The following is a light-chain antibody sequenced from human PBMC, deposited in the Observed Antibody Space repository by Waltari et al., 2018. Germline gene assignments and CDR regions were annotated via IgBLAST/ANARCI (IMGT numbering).Light chain of an antibody. V-gene: IGKV3-11*01. J-gene: IGKJ2*01. Sequence: EIVLTQSPATLSLSPGETATLSCRASQSVCTHLAWYQQKPGQAPRLLIYVSTNRTTGIPDRFRGSGSGTDFTLTISSLETAAFAIYYCQQRSSWTPHTFGQGARLEIK. CDR2: VST. CDR3: QQRSSWTPHT. CDR1: QSVCTH.